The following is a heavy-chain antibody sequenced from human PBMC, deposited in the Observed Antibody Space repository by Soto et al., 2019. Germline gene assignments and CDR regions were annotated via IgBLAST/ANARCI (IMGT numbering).Heavy chain of an antibody. V-gene: IGHV4-34*01. Sequence: QVHLQQWGAGLLKPSETLSLTCAVNGGAFNGYYWTWIRQSPGKGLQWIGEINHSGTVDYNPSLMRRVTFYIDTSKKQCPLTLASVTAADTAVYYCARVGAALVRGSIGGFDYWGQGTLVTVSS. CDR3: ARVGAALVRGSIGGFDY. J-gene: IGHJ4*02. CDR1: GGAFNGYY. D-gene: IGHD3-16*01. CDR2: INHSGTV.